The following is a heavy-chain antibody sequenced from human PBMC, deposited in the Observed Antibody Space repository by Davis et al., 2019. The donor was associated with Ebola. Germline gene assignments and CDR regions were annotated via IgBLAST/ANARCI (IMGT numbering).Heavy chain of an antibody. V-gene: IGHV3-23*01. CDR3: TGSLVATDY. D-gene: IGHD5-12*01. CDR1: GFTFDDYG. Sequence: GGSLRLSCAASGFTFDDYGMSWVRQAPGKGLEWVSAISGSGGSTYYADSVKGRFTISRDNSKNTAYLQMNSLKTEDTAVYYCTGSLVATDYWGQGTLVTVSS. CDR2: ISGSGGST. J-gene: IGHJ4*02.